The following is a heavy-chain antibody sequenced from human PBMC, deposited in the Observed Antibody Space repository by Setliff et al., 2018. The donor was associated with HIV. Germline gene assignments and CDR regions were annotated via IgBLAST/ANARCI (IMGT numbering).Heavy chain of an antibody. V-gene: IGHV4-61*09. CDR2: IYISRST. J-gene: IGHJ4*02. Sequence: PSETLSLTCTVSGGSVNSQSDYWTWIRQPAGKGLEWLGHIYISRSTNYNPSFKGRVAMSVDRSKNQFPLKLSSVTAADTAVYHCARARGSTLYINTFDSWGQGTLVTVSS. CDR1: GGSVNSQSDY. D-gene: IGHD3-16*01. CDR3: ARARGSTLYINTFDS.